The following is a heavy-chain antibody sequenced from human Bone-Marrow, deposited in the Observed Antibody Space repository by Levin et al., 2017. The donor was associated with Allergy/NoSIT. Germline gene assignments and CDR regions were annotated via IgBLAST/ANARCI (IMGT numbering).Heavy chain of an antibody. CDR2: ISSTSSTI. Sequence: GGSLRLSCAASGFTFSSYSMNWVRQAPGKGLEWVSYISSTSSTIYYADSVKGRFAISRDNAKSSLTLQMNSLRAEDTAVYYCARGIIGDVRVAHKEAFDIWGQGTMVSVSS. CDR3: ARGIIGDVRVAHKEAFDI. V-gene: IGHV3-48*04. D-gene: IGHD2-8*02. J-gene: IGHJ3*02. CDR1: GFTFSSYS.